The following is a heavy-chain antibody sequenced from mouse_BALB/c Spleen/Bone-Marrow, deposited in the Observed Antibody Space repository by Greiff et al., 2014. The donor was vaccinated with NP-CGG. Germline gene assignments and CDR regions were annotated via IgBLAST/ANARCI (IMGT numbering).Heavy chain of an antibody. CDR2: IHYSGTT. J-gene: IGHJ4*01. D-gene: IGHD4-1*01. CDR3: ARFAGTPYTMDY. Sequence: DVKLQESGPDLVKPSQSLSLTCTVTGYSITSYYSWHWIGQFPGNKLEWMGYIHYSGTTVYNPSLKSRISITRDTSNNQFFLQLNSVTTEDTATYYCARFAGTPYTMDYWGQGTSVTVSS. CDR1: GYSITSYYS. V-gene: IGHV3-1*02.